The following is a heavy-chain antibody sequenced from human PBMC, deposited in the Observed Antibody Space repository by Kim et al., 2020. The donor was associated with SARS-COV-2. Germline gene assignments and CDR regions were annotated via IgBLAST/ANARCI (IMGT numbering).Heavy chain of an antibody. CDR3: ARGIGFYCSGGSCYSNW. J-gene: IGHJ5*01. Sequence: GGSLRLSCAASGFTFSSYAMHWVRQAPGKGLEWVAVISYDGSNKYYADSVKGRFTISRDNSKNTLYLQMNSLRAEDTAVYYCARGIGFYCSGGSCYSNW. V-gene: IGHV3-30-3*01. CDR2: ISYDGSNK. CDR1: GFTFSSYA. D-gene: IGHD2-15*01.